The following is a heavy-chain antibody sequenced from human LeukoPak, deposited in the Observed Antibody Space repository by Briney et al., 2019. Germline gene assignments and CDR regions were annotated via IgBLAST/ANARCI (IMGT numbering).Heavy chain of an antibody. D-gene: IGHD3-22*01. V-gene: IGHV1-2*02. CDR3: ARHYYDSSGYYPALGY. CDR1: GYTFTGYY. J-gene: IGHJ4*02. CDR2: INPNCGGT. Sequence: ASVKVTCKASGYTFTGYYMHQVRQAPGQGLEWMGWINPNCGGTNYAKKFQGRVTMTRDTSISTAYMELSRLRSDDTAVYYCARHYYDSSGYYPALGYWGQGTLVTVSS.